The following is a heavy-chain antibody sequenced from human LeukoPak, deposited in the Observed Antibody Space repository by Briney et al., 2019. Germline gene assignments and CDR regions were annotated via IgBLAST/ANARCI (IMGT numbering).Heavy chain of an antibody. D-gene: IGHD4-17*01. Sequence: PGGSLRLSCAASGFTFSSYAMHWVRQAPGKGLEWVAVISYDGSNKYYADSVKGRFTISRDNAKNSLYLQMNSLRAEDTAVYYCAGGGYGDYTDYWGQGTLVTVSS. CDR1: GFTFSSYA. CDR3: AGGGYGDYTDY. CDR2: ISYDGSNK. J-gene: IGHJ4*02. V-gene: IGHV3-30-3*01.